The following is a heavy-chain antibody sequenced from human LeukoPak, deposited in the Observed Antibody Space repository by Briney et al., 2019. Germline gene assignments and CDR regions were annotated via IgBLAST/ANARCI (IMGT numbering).Heavy chain of an antibody. D-gene: IGHD1-26*01. Sequence: KPSQTLSLTCTVSGGSISSYYWSWIRQPPGKGLEWIGYIYYGGSTNYNPSLKSRVTISVDTSKNQFSLKLSSVTAADTAVYYCARVVGAPFYYFDYWGQGTLVTVSS. CDR1: GGSISSYY. CDR3: ARVVGAPFYYFDY. CDR2: IYYGGST. V-gene: IGHV4-59*01. J-gene: IGHJ4*02.